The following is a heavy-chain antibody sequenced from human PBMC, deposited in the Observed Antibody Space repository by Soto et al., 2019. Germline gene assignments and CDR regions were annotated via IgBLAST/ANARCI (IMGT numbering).Heavy chain of an antibody. J-gene: IGHJ5*02. CDR3: ARGSLPYYTIFGVVRGSWFDP. V-gene: IGHV4-34*01. Sequence: SETLSLTCAVYGGSFSGYYWSWIRQPPGKGLELIGEINHSGSTNYNPSLKSRVTISVDTSKNQFSLKLSSVTAADTAVYYCARGSLPYYTIFGVVRGSWFDPWGQGTLVTVSS. CDR1: GGSFSGYY. D-gene: IGHD3-3*01. CDR2: INHSGST.